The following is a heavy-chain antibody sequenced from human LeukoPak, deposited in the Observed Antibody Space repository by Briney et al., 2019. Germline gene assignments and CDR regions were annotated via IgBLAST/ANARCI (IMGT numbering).Heavy chain of an antibody. V-gene: IGHV3-23*01. J-gene: IGHJ4*02. D-gene: IGHD3-22*01. CDR3: ARGAYYDSSGPIDY. CDR1: GFTFTSCG. CDR2: ITISGVST. Sequence: GGSLRLSCAASGFTFTSCGMNWVRQAPGKGLEWVSSITISGVSTHYADSVKGRFTISRDDSKNTLYLQMNSLRAGDTAVYYCARGAYYDSSGPIDYWGQGTLVTVSS.